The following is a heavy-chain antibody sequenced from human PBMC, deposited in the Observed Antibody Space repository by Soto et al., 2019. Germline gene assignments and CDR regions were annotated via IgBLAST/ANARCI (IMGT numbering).Heavy chain of an antibody. V-gene: IGHV3-53*02. CDR1: GFTVSSNY. Sequence: EVQLVETGGGLIQPGGSLRLSCAASGFTVSSNYMSWVRQAPGKGLAWVSVIYSGGSTYYADSVKGRFTISRDNSKNTVYFQMNSLRAEDTAVYYCARDRYGKSSSSAYYYYGMDVWGQGTTVTVSS. CDR2: IYSGGST. J-gene: IGHJ6*02. CDR3: ARDRYGKSSSSAYYYYGMDV. D-gene: IGHD6-6*01.